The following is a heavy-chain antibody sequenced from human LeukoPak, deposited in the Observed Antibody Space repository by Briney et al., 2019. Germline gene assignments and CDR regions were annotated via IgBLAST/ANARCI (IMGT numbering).Heavy chain of an antibody. Sequence: GGSLRLSCVASGFTFNTYWMSWVRQAPGKGLEWVANINHDGSGKYYVDSVKGRLTISRDNAKNSQYLQMNSLRVEDTAVYYCASDPFNIAAHDAFNFWGQGTAVTVSS. CDR1: GFTFNTYW. CDR2: INHDGSGK. D-gene: IGHD2-21*01. V-gene: IGHV3-7*01. J-gene: IGHJ3*01. CDR3: ASDPFNIAAHDAFNF.